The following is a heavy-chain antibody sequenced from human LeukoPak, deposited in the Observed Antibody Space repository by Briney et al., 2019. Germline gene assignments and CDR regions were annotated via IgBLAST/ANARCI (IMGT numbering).Heavy chain of an antibody. Sequence: SQTLSLTCAVSGGSISSGGYSWSWIRQPPGKGLEWIGYIYHSGSTYYNPSLKSRVTISVDRSKNQFSLKLSSVTAADTAVYYCARSYDSSGYYPYFDYWGQEPWSPSPQ. J-gene: IGHJ4*01. CDR3: ARSYDSSGYYPYFDY. CDR2: IYHSGST. V-gene: IGHV4-30-2*01. D-gene: IGHD3-22*01. CDR1: GGSISSGGYS.